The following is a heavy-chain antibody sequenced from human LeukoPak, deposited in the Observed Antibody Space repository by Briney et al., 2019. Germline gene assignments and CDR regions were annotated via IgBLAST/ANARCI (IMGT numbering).Heavy chain of an antibody. CDR2: ISYNGIT. J-gene: IGHJ4*02. Sequence: SETPSLTCLVSGGSMGNAIYWWGWFRQPPREGLAWIASISYNGITSYNPSLRSRVTISIDTYKKQLSLSLTSMTAADTAIYYCARLPSTNYSMDYGGQGTLVTVS. V-gene: IGHV4-39*01. D-gene: IGHD2-8*01. CDR3: ARLPSTNYSMDY. CDR1: GGSMGNAIYW.